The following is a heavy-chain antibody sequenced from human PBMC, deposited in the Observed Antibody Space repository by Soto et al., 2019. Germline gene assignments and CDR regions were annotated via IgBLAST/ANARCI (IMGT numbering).Heavy chain of an antibody. CDR1: GFTFSSYA. V-gene: IGHV3-30-3*01. CDR2: ISHDGSNK. J-gene: IGHJ3*02. Sequence: QVQLVESGGGVVQPGRSLRLSCAASGFTFSSYAMHWVRQAPGKGLEWVAVISHDGSNKYYADSVKGRFTISRDNSKNTLYLQMNSLRAEDTAVYYCAREDCSSTSCYHDAFDIWGQGTMVTVSS. D-gene: IGHD2-2*01. CDR3: AREDCSSTSCYHDAFDI.